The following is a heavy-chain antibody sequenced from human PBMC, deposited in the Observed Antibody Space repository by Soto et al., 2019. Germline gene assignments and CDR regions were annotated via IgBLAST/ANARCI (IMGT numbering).Heavy chain of an antibody. D-gene: IGHD5-12*01. Sequence: QVQLVESGGGLVKPGGSLRLSCAASGFTFSDYYMSWIRQAPGKGLEWVSYISPSSTYTNYADSVKGRFTISRDNAKNSLYLQVNSLRAEDAAVYYWARETATMYGMDVWGQGTTVTVSS. J-gene: IGHJ6*02. CDR1: GFTFSDYY. CDR3: ARETATMYGMDV. CDR2: ISPSSTYT. V-gene: IGHV3-11*05.